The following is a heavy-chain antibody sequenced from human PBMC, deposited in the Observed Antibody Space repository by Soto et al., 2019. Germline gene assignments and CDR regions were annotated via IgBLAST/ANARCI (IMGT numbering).Heavy chain of an antibody. CDR2: IIPIFGTA. J-gene: IGHJ6*02. D-gene: IGHD6-13*01. V-gene: IGHV1-69*13. CDR1: GGTFSSYA. Sequence: GASVKVSGKASGGTFSSYAISWVRQAPGQGLEWMGGIIPIFGTANYAQKFQGRVTITADESTSTAYMELSSLRSEDTAVYYCARGTPHKYAAAGYSSSSSMDVWSQGTTVTGSS. CDR3: ARGTPHKYAAAGYSSSSSMDV.